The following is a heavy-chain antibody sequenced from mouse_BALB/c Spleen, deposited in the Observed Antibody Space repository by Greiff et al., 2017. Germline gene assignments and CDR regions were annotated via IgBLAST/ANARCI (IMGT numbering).Heavy chain of an antibody. Sequence: DVKLQESGPGLVKPSQSLSLTCSVTGYSITSGYYWNWIRQFPGNKLEWMGYISYDGSNNYNPSLKNRISITRDTSKNQFFLKLNSVTTEDTATYYCARVGTARADYYAMDYWGQGTSVTVSS. D-gene: IGHD3-2*01. J-gene: IGHJ4*01. CDR2: ISYDGSN. CDR1: GYSITSGYY. CDR3: ARVGTARADYYAMDY. V-gene: IGHV3-6*02.